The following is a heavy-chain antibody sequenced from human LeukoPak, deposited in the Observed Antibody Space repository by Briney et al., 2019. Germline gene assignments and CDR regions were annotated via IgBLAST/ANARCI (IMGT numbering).Heavy chain of an antibody. Sequence: PSETLSLTCTVSGGSISSYYWSRIRQPPGKGLEWIGYIYYSGSTNYNPSLKSRVTISVDTSKNQFSLKLSSVTAADTAVYYCARDVGASNFDSWGQGVQVTVSS. V-gene: IGHV4-59*01. CDR2: IYYSGST. CDR3: ARDVGASNFDS. D-gene: IGHD1-26*01. J-gene: IGHJ4*02. CDR1: GGSISSYY.